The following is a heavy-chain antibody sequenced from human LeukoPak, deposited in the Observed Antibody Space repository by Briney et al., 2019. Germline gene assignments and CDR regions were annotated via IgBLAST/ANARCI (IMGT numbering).Heavy chain of an antibody. J-gene: IGHJ5*01. CDR3: AIDSVELERRNWFDS. V-gene: IGHV1-46*02. D-gene: IGHD1-1*01. Sequence: ASVKVSCKASPYTFNKHYIHWVRQAPGQGLEWLGVINPSGRSASYAQRFQGKVTMTRDTSTSTVYMDLSSLTSEDTAVYYCAIDSVELERRNWFDSWGQGTLVTVSS. CDR1: PYTFNKHY. CDR2: INPSGRSA.